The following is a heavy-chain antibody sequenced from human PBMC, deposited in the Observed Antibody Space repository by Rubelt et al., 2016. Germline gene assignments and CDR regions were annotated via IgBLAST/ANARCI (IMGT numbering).Heavy chain of an antibody. D-gene: IGHD2-21*02. CDR3: ARDQALVVTAVDAVHI. V-gene: IGHV4-39*07. J-gene: IGHJ3*02. CDR1: GGSISSSSYY. CDR2: IYYSGST. Sequence: QLQLQESGPGLVKPSETLSLTCTVSGGSISSSSYYWGWIRQPPGKGLEWIGSIYYSGSTYYNPSLKSRVTISVDTSKNQFSLKLSSVTAADTAVYYCARDQALVVTAVDAVHIWGQGTMVTVSS.